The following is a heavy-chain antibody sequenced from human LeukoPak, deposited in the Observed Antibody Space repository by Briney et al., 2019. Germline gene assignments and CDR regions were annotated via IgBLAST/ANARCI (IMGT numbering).Heavy chain of an antibody. Sequence: SETLSLTCAVYGGSFSGYYWSWIRQPPGKGLEWIGEINHSGSTNYNPSLKSRVTISVDTSKNQFSLKLSSVTAADTAVYFCARDIAVALFDSWGQGTLVTVSS. CDR3: ARDIAVALFDS. CDR1: GGSFSGYY. J-gene: IGHJ4*02. D-gene: IGHD6-19*01. CDR2: INHSGST. V-gene: IGHV4-34*01.